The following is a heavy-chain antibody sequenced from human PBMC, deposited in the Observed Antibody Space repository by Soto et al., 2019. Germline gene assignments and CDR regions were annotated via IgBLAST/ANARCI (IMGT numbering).Heavy chain of an antibody. Sequence: GGSLRLSCAASGFTFISHWMHWFRHAAGKWLVWVSRINTDAITTNYADYVKGQFTVSRDNAQNTLYLQLNSLRAEDTAVYECANSVLWGLSLNYWGKGNLFTVSS. V-gene: IGHV3-74*01. J-gene: IGHJ4*02. CDR2: INTDAITT. CDR1: GFTFISHW. CDR3: ANSVLWGLSLNY. D-gene: IGHD3-16*01.